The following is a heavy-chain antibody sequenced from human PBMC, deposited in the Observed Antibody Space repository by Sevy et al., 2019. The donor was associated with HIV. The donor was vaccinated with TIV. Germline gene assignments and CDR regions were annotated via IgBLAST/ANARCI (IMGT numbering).Heavy chain of an antibody. V-gene: IGHV4-30-2*01. CDR3: ARDRIAAAGRGWFDP. CDR1: GGSISSGGYS. CDR2: IYHSGST. J-gene: IGHJ5*02. D-gene: IGHD6-13*01. Sequence: SETRSLTCAVSGGSISSGGYSWSWIRQPPGKGLEWIGYIYHSGSTYYNPSLKSRVTISVDRSKNQFSLKLSSVTAADTAVYYCARDRIAAAGRGWFDPWGQGTLVTVSS.